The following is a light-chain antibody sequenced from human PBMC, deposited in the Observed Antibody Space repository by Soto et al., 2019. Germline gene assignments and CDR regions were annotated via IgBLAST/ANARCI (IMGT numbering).Light chain of an antibody. CDR1: QSVSNNY. Sequence: EVVLTQSPGTLSLSPGERATLSCRASQSVSNNYFAWYQHKPGQAPRLLIFGSSDRATAIPDRFSGSRSGSFFTLIIGSLEPVVFAVYYCQQDGGSPPYSFGQWTKLDI. V-gene: IGKV3-20*01. J-gene: IGKJ2*01. CDR2: GSS. CDR3: QQDGGSPPYS.